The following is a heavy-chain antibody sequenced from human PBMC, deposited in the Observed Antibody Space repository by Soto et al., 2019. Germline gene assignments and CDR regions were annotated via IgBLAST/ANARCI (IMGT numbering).Heavy chain of an antibody. Sequence: QEQIVESGGGVVQPGRSLRLSCAASGFTLSSYTMHWVRQAPGKGLEWVAVISYDGSNKYYADSVKGRFTISRDNSKNTLYLQMNSLRAEDTAVYYCASSFEWLWLKNWGQGTLVTVSS. CDR1: GFTLSSYT. J-gene: IGHJ4*02. CDR3: ASSFEWLWLKN. CDR2: ISYDGSNK. D-gene: IGHD3-9*01. V-gene: IGHV3-30-3*01.